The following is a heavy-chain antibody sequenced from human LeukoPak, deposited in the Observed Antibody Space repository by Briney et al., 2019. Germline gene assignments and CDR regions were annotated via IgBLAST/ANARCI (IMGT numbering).Heavy chain of an antibody. CDR1: GGSISSSY. CDR3: ATRPARGSGPYYPYFDY. D-gene: IGHD3-22*01. Sequence: SETLSLTCTVSGGSISSSYWSWIRQPPEKGLEWIGYIYYSGSTNYNPSLKSRVTISVDTSKKQFSLKLTSVTAADTAVYYCATRPARGSGPYYPYFDYWGQGTLVTVSS. J-gene: IGHJ4*02. V-gene: IGHV4-59*01. CDR2: IYYSGST.